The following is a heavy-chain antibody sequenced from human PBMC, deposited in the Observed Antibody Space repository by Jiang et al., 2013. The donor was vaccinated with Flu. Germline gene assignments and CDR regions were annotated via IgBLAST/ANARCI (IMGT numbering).Heavy chain of an antibody. CDR1: GYNITSYW. CDR2: IDPSDSYI. V-gene: IGHV5-10-1*03. Sequence: VQLVESGAEVKKPGESLRISCKGSGYNITSYWINWVRQMPGKGLEWMGRIDPSDSYINYSPSFQGHVTISADKSISTAYLQWSSLKASDTAMYYCARHLAYCGGDCYPDAFDIWGQGTMVTVSS. J-gene: IGHJ3*02. CDR3: ARHLAYCGGDCYPDAFDI. D-gene: IGHD2-21*02.